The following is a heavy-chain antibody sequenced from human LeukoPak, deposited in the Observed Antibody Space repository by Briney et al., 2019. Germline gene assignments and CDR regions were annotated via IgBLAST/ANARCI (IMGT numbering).Heavy chain of an antibody. V-gene: IGHV1-69*13. CDR2: IIPIFGTA. Sequence: ASVKVSCKTSGGTFSSYAITWVRQAPGQGLEWMGAIIPIFGTANYAQKFQDRVTITADESTSTAYMELSSLRSDDTAVYYCARWTDYYDSSGYYLHAFDIWSQGTMVTVSS. J-gene: IGHJ3*02. CDR1: GGTFSSYA. D-gene: IGHD3-22*01. CDR3: ARWTDYYDSSGYYLHAFDI.